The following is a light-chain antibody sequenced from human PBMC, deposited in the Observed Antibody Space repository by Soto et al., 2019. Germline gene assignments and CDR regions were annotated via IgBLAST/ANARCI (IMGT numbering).Light chain of an antibody. V-gene: IGKV3-11*01. Sequence: EIVLTQSPATLSLSPGERATLSCRASPSVSSYLAWYQQKAGQAPMLLIYDASNRATGIPARFSGSGSGTDFTLTISRLEPEDFAVYYCQQRSNWPWTFGQGTKVEIK. CDR3: QQRSNWPWT. CDR2: DAS. CDR1: PSVSSY. J-gene: IGKJ1*01.